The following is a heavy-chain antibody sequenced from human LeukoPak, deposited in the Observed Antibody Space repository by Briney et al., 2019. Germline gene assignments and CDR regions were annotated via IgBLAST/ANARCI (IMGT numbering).Heavy chain of an antibody. D-gene: IGHD3-3*01. Sequence: SVKLSRKSSADTFSSYAFSWVRLAPGQGLERMGGIFLIFGTPRYAQKFHGRVPITADESTSTAYMALSSLTSEDTAVYYCASLKGYDFLSGYYGWGQGTRVTVSS. CDR3: ASLKGYDFLSGYYG. CDR1: ADTFSSYA. J-gene: IGHJ4*02. CDR2: IFLIFGTP. V-gene: IGHV1-69*13.